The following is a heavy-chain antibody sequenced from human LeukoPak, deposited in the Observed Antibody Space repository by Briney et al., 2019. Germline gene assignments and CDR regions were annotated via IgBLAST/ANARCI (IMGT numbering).Heavy chain of an antibody. V-gene: IGHV5-51*01. Sequence: GESLKISCKGSGYIFINYWIGWVRQMPGKGLEWMGIVNPDDSATIYSPSFQGQVTISADKSITTAYLQWCSLKASDTAIYYCAKLRWPRGGRSSFDYWGQGALVTVSS. CDR1: GYIFINYW. CDR2: VNPDDSAT. CDR3: AKLRWPRGGRSSFDY. J-gene: IGHJ4*02. D-gene: IGHD4-23*01.